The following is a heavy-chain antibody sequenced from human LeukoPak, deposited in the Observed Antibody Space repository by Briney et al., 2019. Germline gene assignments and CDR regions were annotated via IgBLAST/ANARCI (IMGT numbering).Heavy chain of an antibody. D-gene: IGHD5-12*01. CDR3: AKDGYSGYDYFDY. Sequence: GGSLRLSCAASGLTFSSNAMSWVRQAPGKGLEWVSYISGGGGSTYYADSVKGRFTISRDNSKNTLYLQMNSLRAEDTAVYYCAKDGYSGYDYFDYWGQGTLVTVSS. CDR2: ISGGGGST. V-gene: IGHV3-23*01. J-gene: IGHJ4*02. CDR1: GLTFSSNA.